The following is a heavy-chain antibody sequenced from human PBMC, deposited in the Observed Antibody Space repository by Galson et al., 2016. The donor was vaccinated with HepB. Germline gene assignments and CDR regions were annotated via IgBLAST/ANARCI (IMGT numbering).Heavy chain of an antibody. V-gene: IGHV3-7*01. CDR1: GFIVSENW. Sequence: LRLSCAASGFIVSENWVTWVRQVPGKGLEWVATIRPDGSDKYPVDSVKGRFSSSRDNAENSLFLRMNSLRVEDTAIYYCAREHRSFDVWGQGVLVTVSS. J-gene: IGHJ4*02. CDR2: IRPDGSDK. CDR3: AREHRSFDV.